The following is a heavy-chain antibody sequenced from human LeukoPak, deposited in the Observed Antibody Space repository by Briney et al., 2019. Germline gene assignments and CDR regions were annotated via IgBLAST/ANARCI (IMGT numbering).Heavy chain of an antibody. Sequence: GGSLRLSCAASGFTFSSYAMSWVRQAPGKGLEWVSVIYGGGTTYYADFVKGRFTISRDNSKNTLYLQMNSLRAEDTAVYYCARENGDYSYYYGMDVWGQGTTVTVSS. CDR3: ARENGDYSYYYGMDV. J-gene: IGHJ6*02. CDR1: GFTFSSYA. D-gene: IGHD4-17*01. CDR2: IYGGGTT. V-gene: IGHV3-66*01.